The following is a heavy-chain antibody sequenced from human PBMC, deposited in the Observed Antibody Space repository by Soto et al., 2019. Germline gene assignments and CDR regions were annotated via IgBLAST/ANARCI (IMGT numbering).Heavy chain of an antibody. D-gene: IGHD6-13*01. V-gene: IGHV4-59*01. Sequence: SETLSLTCTVSGGSISSYYWSWIRQPPGKGLEWIGYIYYSGSTNYNPSLKSRVTISVDTSKNQFSLKLSSVTAADTAVYYCARIGHSSQDNWSDPWGQGTLVTVSS. CDR3: ARIGHSSQDNWSDP. CDR1: GGSISSYY. J-gene: IGHJ5*02. CDR2: IYYSGST.